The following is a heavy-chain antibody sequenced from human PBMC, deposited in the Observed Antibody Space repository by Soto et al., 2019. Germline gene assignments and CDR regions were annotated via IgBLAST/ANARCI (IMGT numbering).Heavy chain of an antibody. CDR2: ISGNGGT. J-gene: IGHJ4*02. D-gene: IGHD3-22*01. Sequence: PGGSLRLSCAASGFTFSIYAMSWVRQVPGKGLEWVSTISGNGGTSYADFVRGRFTISGDNSKNTLYLQMNSLRVDDTAIYYCAKDAPGSGWLSDYWGQGTLVTVSS. CDR3: AKDAPGSGWLSDY. CDR1: GFTFSIYA. V-gene: IGHV3-23*01.